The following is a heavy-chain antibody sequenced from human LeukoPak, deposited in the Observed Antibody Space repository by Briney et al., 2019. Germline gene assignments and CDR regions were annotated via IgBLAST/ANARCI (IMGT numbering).Heavy chain of an antibody. Sequence: SETLSLTCAVSGYSISSGYYWGWIRQPPGKGLEWIGSIYHSGSTYYNPSLKSRVTISVDTSKNQSSLKLSSVTAADTAVYYCARAQITMIVVRAAHNAFDIWGQGTMVTVSS. J-gene: IGHJ3*02. CDR3: ARAQITMIVVRAAHNAFDI. CDR2: IYHSGST. CDR1: GYSISSGYY. D-gene: IGHD3-22*01. V-gene: IGHV4-38-2*01.